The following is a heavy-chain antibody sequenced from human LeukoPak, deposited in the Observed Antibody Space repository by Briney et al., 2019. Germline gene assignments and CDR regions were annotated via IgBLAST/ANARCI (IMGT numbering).Heavy chain of an antibody. CDR3: ARDRSLAGMDV. Sequence: ASVKVSCKASGGTFSSYAISWVRQAPGQGLEWMGWISAYNGNTNYAQKLQGRVTMTTDTSTSTAYMELRSLRSDDTAVYYCARDRSLAGMDVWGQGTTVTVSS. V-gene: IGHV1-18*01. CDR1: GGTFSSYA. CDR2: ISAYNGNT. J-gene: IGHJ6*02.